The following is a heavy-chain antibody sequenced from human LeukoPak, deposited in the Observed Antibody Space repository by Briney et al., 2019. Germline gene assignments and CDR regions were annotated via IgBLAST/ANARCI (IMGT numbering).Heavy chain of an antibody. CDR1: GGSISSGSYY. CDR3: ASNSGIGWSIAAYYYYMDV. J-gene: IGHJ6*03. V-gene: IGHV4-61*02. D-gene: IGHD6-6*01. Sequence: PSQTLSLTCTVSGGSISSGSYYWSWIRQPAGKGLEWIGRIYTSGSTNYDPSLKSRVTISVDTSKNQFSLKLSSVTAADTAVYYCASNSGIGWSIAAYYYYMDVWGKGTTVTVSS. CDR2: IYTSGST.